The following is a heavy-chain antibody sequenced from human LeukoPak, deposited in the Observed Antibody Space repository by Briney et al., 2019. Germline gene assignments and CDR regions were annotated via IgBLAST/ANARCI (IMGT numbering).Heavy chain of an antibody. CDR3: ARLPQHDSGRGSYFINY. CDR2: IYPGDSNT. J-gene: IGHJ4*02. D-gene: IGHD4-17*01. V-gene: IGHV5-51*01. Sequence: GESLKISCKGSGYGFASYWIGWVRQMPGKGLEWMGIIYPGDSNTRYSPSFQGQVTISADKSISTAYLQWSSLKASDTAMYYCARLPQHDSGRGSYFINYWGQGTLVTVSS. CDR1: GYGFASYW.